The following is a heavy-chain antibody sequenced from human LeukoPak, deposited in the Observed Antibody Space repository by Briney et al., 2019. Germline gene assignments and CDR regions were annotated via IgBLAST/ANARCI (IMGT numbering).Heavy chain of an antibody. CDR1: GGSISSYY. V-gene: IGHV4-59*01. J-gene: IGHJ4*02. Sequence: PSETLSLTCTVSGGSISSYYWSWIRQPPGKGLEWIGYIYYSGSTNYNPSLKSRVTISVDTSKNQFSLKLSSVTAADTAVYYCARGRNCSSGSCYRRGYYFDYWGQGTLVTVSS. D-gene: IGHD2-15*01. CDR3: ARGRNCSSGSCYRRGYYFDY. CDR2: IYYSGST.